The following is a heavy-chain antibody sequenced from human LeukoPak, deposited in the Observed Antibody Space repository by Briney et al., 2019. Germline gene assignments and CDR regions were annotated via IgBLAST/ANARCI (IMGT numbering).Heavy chain of an antibody. CDR2: INPSGGST. D-gene: IGHD6-13*01. CDR1: GHTFTSYY. J-gene: IGHJ4*02. Sequence: ASVKVSCKASGHTFTSYYMHWVRRAPGQGLEWMGIINPSGGSTSYAQKFQGRVTMTRDTSTSTVYMELSSLRSEDTAVYYCARGIAAAGTSGGSYYFDYWGQGTLVTVSS. CDR3: ARGIAAAGTSGGSYYFDY. V-gene: IGHV1-46*01.